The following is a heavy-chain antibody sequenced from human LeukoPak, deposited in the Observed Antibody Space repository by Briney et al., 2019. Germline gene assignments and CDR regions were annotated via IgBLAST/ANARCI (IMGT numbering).Heavy chain of an antibody. CDR3: ARGDDYVWGGLSYFDF. D-gene: IGHD3-16*01. V-gene: IGHV1-3*01. J-gene: IGHJ4*02. CDR2: INVDHGDT. Sequence: ASVKVSCKTSGYSFTDYAIHWVRQAPGQRLEWMGWINVDHGDTEYSQIFQGRVTMTRDISATTAYLELSSLRSEDTAVYYCARGDDYVWGGLSYFDFWGQGTLVSVSS. CDR1: GYSFTDYA.